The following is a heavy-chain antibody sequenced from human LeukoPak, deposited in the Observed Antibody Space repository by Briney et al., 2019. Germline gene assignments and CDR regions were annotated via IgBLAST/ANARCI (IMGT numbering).Heavy chain of an antibody. CDR2: INAGNGNT. V-gene: IGHV1-3*01. CDR1: GFTFTIYN. CDR3: ARDRQWLVRYYFDY. J-gene: IGHJ4*02. D-gene: IGHD6-19*01. Sequence: ASVTVSCKASGFTFTIYNIHWMRQAPGQRLEWMGWINAGNGNTRYSQKFQGRVTITRDTSASTAYMELSSLISEDTAVYYCARDRQWLVRYYFDYWGQGTLVTVSS.